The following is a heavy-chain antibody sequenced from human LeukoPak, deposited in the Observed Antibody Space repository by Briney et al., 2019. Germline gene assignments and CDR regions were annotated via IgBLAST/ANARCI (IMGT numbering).Heavy chain of an antibody. Sequence: PSETLSLTCTVSGGSISSSSYYWGWIRQPPGKGLEWIGEINHSGSTNYNPSLKSRVTISVDTSKNQFSLKLSSVTAADTAVYYCARLVVRGPDYYYYYMDVWGKGTTVTISS. CDR1: GGSISSSSYY. D-gene: IGHD3-10*01. CDR2: INHSGST. CDR3: ARLVVRGPDYYYYYMDV. V-gene: IGHV4-39*07. J-gene: IGHJ6*03.